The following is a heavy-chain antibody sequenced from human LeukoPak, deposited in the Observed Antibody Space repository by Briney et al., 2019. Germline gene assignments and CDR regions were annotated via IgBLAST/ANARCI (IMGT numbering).Heavy chain of an antibody. D-gene: IGHD5-18*01. V-gene: IGHV3-33*06. Sequence: PGRSLRLSCAASGFTFSSYGMHWVRQAPGKGLEWVAVIWYDGSNKYYADSVKGRFTISRDNSKNTLYLQMNSLRAEDTAVYYCAKDLFRVGYGYLGYWGQGTLVTVSS. CDR1: GFTFSSYG. CDR3: AKDLFRVGYGYLGY. J-gene: IGHJ4*02. CDR2: IWYDGSNK.